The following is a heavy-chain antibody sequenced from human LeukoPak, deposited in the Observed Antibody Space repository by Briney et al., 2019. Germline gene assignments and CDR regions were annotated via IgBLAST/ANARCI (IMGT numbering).Heavy chain of an antibody. J-gene: IGHJ4*02. CDR2: INPNSGGT. V-gene: IGHV1-2*02. Sequence: ASVTVSCKASGYTFTGYYMHWVRQAPGQGLEWMGWINPNSGGTNYAQKFQGRVTMTRDTSISTAYMELSRLRSDDTAVYYCARVGGKYGDLNFDYWGQGTLVTVSS. CDR3: ARVGGKYGDLNFDY. D-gene: IGHD4-17*01. CDR1: GYTFTGYY.